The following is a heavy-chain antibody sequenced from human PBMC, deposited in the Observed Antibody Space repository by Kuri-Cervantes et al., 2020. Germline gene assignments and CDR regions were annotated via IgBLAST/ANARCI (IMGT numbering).Heavy chain of an antibody. CDR2: INAGNGNT. CDR3: ARATMVRGVMVGYFDY. D-gene: IGHD3-10*01. Sequence: ASVKVSCKASGYTFTSYAMHWVRQAPGQRLEWMGWINAGNGNTKYSQKFQGRVTITRDTSASTAYMELSSLRSEDTAVYYCARATMVRGVMVGYFDYWGQGTLVTVSS. CDR1: GYTFTSYA. J-gene: IGHJ4*02. V-gene: IGHV1-3*01.